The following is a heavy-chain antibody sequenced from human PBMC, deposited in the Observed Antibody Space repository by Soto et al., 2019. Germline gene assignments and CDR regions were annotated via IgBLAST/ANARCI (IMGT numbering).Heavy chain of an antibody. CDR1: GGSISSYY. V-gene: IGHV4-59*01. CDR2: IYYSGST. D-gene: IGHD3-3*01. CDR3: ARTRITIFGVVIPPISRMDV. J-gene: IGHJ6*02. Sequence: QVQLQESGPGLVKPSETLSLTCTVSGGSISSYYWSWIRQPPGKGLEWIGYIYYSGSTNYNPSLKSRVTISVDTSKNQFSLKLSSVTAADTAVYYCARTRITIFGVVIPPISRMDVWGQGTTVTVSS.